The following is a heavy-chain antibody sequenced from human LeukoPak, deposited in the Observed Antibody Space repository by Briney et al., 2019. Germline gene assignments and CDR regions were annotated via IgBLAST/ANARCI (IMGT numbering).Heavy chain of an antibody. D-gene: IGHD6-19*01. CDR2: IYYSGST. CDR3: AREMAVAGSGVIDS. J-gene: IGHJ4*02. CDR1: GGSISSYY. Sequence: SETLSLTCTVSGGSISSYYWSWIRQPPGKGLKWIGYIYYSGSTNYNPSLKSRVTISVDTSKNQFSLKLSSVTAADTAVYYCAREMAVAGSGVIDSWGQGTLVTVSS. V-gene: IGHV4-59*01.